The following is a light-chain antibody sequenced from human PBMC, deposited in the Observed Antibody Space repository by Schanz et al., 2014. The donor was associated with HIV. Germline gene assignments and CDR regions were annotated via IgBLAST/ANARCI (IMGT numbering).Light chain of an antibody. V-gene: IGKV1-9*01. CDR1: QGISNS. CDR2: AAS. CDR3: QQYNSYSVT. Sequence: DIQLTQSPSFLSASVGDRVTITCRASQGISNSLAWYQQRPGKAPRVLIYAASTLQRGVPSRFSGSGSGTEFTLTISSLQPEDFATYYCQQYNSYSVTFGQGTKVEIK. J-gene: IGKJ1*01.